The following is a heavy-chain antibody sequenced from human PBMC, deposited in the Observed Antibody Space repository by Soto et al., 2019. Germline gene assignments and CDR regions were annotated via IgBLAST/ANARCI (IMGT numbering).Heavy chain of an antibody. J-gene: IGHJ4*02. CDR1: GFTFSSYG. CDR2: ISGSGGST. V-gene: IGHV3-23*01. Sequence: XGSLGLSFAASGFTFSSYGMSWVRQAPGKGLEWVSSISGSGGSTYYADSVKGRFTISRDNSKNTLYLQMNSLRAEDTAVYYCAKASAPGGTYFPLWFWGQGTLVTVSS. D-gene: IGHD1-26*01. CDR3: AKASAPGGTYFPLWF.